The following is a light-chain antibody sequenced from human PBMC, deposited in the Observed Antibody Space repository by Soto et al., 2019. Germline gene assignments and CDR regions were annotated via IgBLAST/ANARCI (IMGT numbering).Light chain of an antibody. Sequence: DIRVTQSPPTLSASVVDRVTITCRASQTISTWMAWYQQKPGKAPKLLVYDASTLQSGVASRFSGSGSGTEFTLIISGLQPDDSATYYCQQYTNTNNPWMFGQGTKVDIK. J-gene: IGKJ1*01. CDR2: DAS. CDR3: QQYTNTNNPWM. V-gene: IGKV1-5*01. CDR1: QTISTW.